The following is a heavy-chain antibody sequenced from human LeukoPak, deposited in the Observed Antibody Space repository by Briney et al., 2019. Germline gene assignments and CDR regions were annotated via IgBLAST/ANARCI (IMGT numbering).Heavy chain of an antibody. Sequence: AGGSLRLSCAASGFTFSSYAMHWVRQAPGKGLEWVSGISWNSGNIVYADFVKGRFTISRDNAKNSLYLQMNSLRAEDTALYYCAKDISSSSCFWAFDVWGQGTSVTVSS. CDR2: ISWNSGNI. J-gene: IGHJ3*01. D-gene: IGHD6-13*01. V-gene: IGHV3-9*01. CDR3: AKDISSSSCFWAFDV. CDR1: GFTFSSYA.